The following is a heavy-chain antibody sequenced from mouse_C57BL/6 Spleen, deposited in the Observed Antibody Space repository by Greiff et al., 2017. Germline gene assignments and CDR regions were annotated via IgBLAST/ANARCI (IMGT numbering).Heavy chain of an antibody. CDR3: ARRGLTTVVATY. CDR1: GYTFTSYW. CDR2: IHPNSGST. D-gene: IGHD1-1*01. Sequence: QVQLQQPGAELVKPGASVKLSCKASGYTFTSYWMHWVKQRPGQGLEWIGMIHPNSGSTNYNEKFKSKATLTVDKSSSTAYMQLSSLTSEDSAVYYCARRGLTTVVATYWGQGTTLTVSA. V-gene: IGHV1-64*01. J-gene: IGHJ2*01.